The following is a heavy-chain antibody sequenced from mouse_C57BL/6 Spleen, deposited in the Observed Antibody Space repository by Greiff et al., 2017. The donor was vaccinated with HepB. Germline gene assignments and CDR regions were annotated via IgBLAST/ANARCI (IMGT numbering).Heavy chain of an antibody. CDR1: GYTFTDYE. V-gene: IGHV1-15*01. CDR2: IDPETGGT. D-gene: IGHD3-3*01. J-gene: IGHJ2*01. Sequence: VQLQESGAELVRPGASVTLSCKASGYTFTDYEMHWVKQTPVHGLEWIGAIDPETGGTAYNQKFKGKAILTADKSSSTAYMELRSLTSEDSAVYYCTRREGRRYFDYWGQGTTLTVSS. CDR3: TRREGRRYFDY.